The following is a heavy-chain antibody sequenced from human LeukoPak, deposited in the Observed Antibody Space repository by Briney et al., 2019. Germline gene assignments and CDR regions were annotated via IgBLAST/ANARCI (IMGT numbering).Heavy chain of an antibody. CDR3: ARGLYSSSP. V-gene: IGHV3-23*01. CDR2: ISGSGFT. Sequence: GGSLRLSCAASGFTFSSYAMSGVRQAPGKGLEWVSAISGSGFTYYADSVKGRFTIPRDNSKNTLYLQMNSLRAEDTAVYYCARGLYSSSPWGQGTLVTVSS. J-gene: IGHJ4*02. CDR1: GFTFSSYA. D-gene: IGHD6-6*01.